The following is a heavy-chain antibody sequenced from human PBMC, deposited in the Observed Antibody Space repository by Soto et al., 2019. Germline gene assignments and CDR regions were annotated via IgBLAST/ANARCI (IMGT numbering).Heavy chain of an antibody. D-gene: IGHD4-17*01. Sequence: GGSLRLSCAASGFTFSNAWMNWVRQAPGKGLEWVGRIKSKTDGGTTDYAAPVKGRFTISRDDSKNTLYLQMNSLKTEDTAVYYCTTELTTVTPPNDFDYWGQGTLVTGSS. CDR3: TTELTTVTPPNDFDY. J-gene: IGHJ4*02. CDR1: GFTFSNAW. V-gene: IGHV3-15*07. CDR2: IKSKTDGGTT.